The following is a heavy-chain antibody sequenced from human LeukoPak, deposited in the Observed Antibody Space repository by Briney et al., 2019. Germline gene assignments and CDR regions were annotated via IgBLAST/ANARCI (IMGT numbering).Heavy chain of an antibody. V-gene: IGHV3-30*18. D-gene: IGHD3-9*01. CDR3: AKVPLLRYFDPEHAPYAFDI. Sequence: PGGSLRLSCAASGFTFSSYGMHWVRQAPGKGLEWVAVISYDGGNKYYADSVKGRFTISRDNSKNTLYLQMNSLRAEDTAVYYCAKVPLLRYFDPEHAPYAFDIWGQGTMVTVSS. J-gene: IGHJ3*02. CDR1: GFTFSSYG. CDR2: ISYDGGNK.